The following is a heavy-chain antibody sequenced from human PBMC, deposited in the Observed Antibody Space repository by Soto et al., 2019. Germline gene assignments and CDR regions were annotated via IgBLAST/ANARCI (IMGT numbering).Heavy chain of an antibody. J-gene: IGHJ4*02. V-gene: IGHV3-23*01. CDR3: AKDQGSSWYEIDY. CDR2: ISGSGCST. Sequence: EVQLLESGGGLVQPGGSLRLSCAASGFTFSNYAVTWVRQAPGKGLEWVSTISGSGCSTYYADSVKGRFTISRDNSKTTLYLQMNSLRAEDTAVYYCAKDQGSSWYEIDYWGQGTLVTVSS. CDR1: GFTFSNYA. D-gene: IGHD6-13*01.